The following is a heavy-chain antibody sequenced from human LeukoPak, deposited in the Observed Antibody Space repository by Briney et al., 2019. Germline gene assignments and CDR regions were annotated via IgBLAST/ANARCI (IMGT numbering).Heavy chain of an antibody. V-gene: IGHV3-74*01. CDR2: INADGSST. D-gene: IGHD3-22*01. CDR3: ARDLSSVPNYYDSSGYYQHPPFDY. Sequence: GGSLRLSCAASGFTFSSYWMHWVRQVPGKGLVWVSRINADGSSTYYADSVKGRFTISRDNAKNSLYLQMNSLRAEDTAVYYCARDLSSVPNYYDSSGYYQHPPFDYWGQGTLVTVSS. J-gene: IGHJ4*02. CDR1: GFTFSSYW.